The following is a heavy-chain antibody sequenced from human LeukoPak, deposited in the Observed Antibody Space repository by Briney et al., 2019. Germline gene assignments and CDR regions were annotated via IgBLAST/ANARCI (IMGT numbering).Heavy chain of an antibody. CDR1: GFTFSSYS. Sequence: AGGSLRLSCAASGFTFSSYSMNWVRQAPGKGLEWVSSISSSSSYIYYADSVKGRFTISRDNSKNTLYLQMNSLRAEDTAVYYCAKDSSSSWSVKNFDYWGQGTLVTVSS. D-gene: IGHD6-13*01. V-gene: IGHV3-21*04. CDR3: AKDSSSSWSVKNFDY. J-gene: IGHJ4*02. CDR2: ISSSSSYI.